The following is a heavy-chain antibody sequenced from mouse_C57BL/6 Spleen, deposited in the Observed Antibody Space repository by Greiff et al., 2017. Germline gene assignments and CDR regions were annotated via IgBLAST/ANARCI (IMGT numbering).Heavy chain of an antibody. Sequence: VQLQQPGAELVRPGSSVKLSCKASGYTFTSYWMHWVKQRPIQGLEWIGNIDPSDSDTHYNQKFKDKATLTVDKSSSTAYMQLSSLTAEDSAVYFCALGLDYWGKGTTLTVSS. J-gene: IGHJ2*01. CDR1: GYTFTSYW. V-gene: IGHV1-52*01. CDR3: ALGLDY. D-gene: IGHD4-1*01. CDR2: IDPSDSDT.